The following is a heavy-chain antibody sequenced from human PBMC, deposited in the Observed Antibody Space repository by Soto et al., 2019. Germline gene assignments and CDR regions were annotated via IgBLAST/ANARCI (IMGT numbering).Heavy chain of an antibody. D-gene: IGHD2-21*01. J-gene: IGHJ6*03. CDR2: IYYSGTT. V-gene: IGHV4-31*03. Sequence: SETLSLTCTVSGGSISSGGYYCSWIRQHQGKGLVWIGYIYYSGTTYSNPSLKSRVIISVDTAKNQFSLNLTSVTAPDTATYYCAREQCGGEKCFSERDVYYYYVDVWGKGTTVTVSS. CDR1: GGSISSGGYY. CDR3: AREQCGGEKCFSERDVYYYYVDV.